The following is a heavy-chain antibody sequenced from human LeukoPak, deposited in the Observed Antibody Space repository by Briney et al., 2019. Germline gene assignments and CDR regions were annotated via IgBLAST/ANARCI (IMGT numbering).Heavy chain of an antibody. CDR3: ATDRLRTMVRGVLRSLEGFDP. CDR2: FDPEEGET. J-gene: IGHJ5*02. D-gene: IGHD3-10*01. V-gene: IGHV1-24*01. Sequence: ASVKVSCKVSGYTLIELPMHWVRQAPGKGLEWMGGFDPEEGETIYAQKFQGRVTMTEDTSTDTAHMELSSLRSEDTAVYYCATDRLRTMVRGVLRSLEGFDPWGQGTLVTVSS. CDR1: GYTLIELP.